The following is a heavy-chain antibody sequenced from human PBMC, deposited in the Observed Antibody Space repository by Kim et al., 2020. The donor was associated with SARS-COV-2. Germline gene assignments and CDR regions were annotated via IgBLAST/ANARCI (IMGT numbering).Heavy chain of an antibody. D-gene: IGHD3-10*01. CDR3: ARRAFYGSGKYGMDV. J-gene: IGHJ6*02. Sequence: GGSLRLSCAASGITVSTYYMHWLRQAPGKGPEWVSTIYSDGSTYYADSVKGRFTISGHNSKNTLYLQMNSLRAEDTAVYYCARRAFYGSGKYGMDVWGQGATVTVSS. V-gene: IGHV3-53*04. CDR1: GITVSTYY. CDR2: IYSDGST.